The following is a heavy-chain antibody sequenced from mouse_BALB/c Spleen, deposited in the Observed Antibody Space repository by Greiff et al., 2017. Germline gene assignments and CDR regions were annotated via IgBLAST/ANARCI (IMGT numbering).Heavy chain of an antibody. J-gene: IGHJ3*01. CDR3: ARRDGNYWFAY. CDR2: IFPGSGNT. CDR1: GYSFTSYY. D-gene: IGHD2-1*01. V-gene: IGHV1-66*01. Sequence: VQLQQSGPELVKPGASVKISCKASGYSFTSYYIHWVKQRPGQGLEWIGWIFPGSGNTKYNEKFKGKATLTADTSSSTAYMQLSSLTSEDSAVYFCARRDGNYWFAYWGQGTLVTVSA.